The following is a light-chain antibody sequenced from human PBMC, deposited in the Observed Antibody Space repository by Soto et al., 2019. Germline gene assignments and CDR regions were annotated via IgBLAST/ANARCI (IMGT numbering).Light chain of an antibody. J-gene: IGLJ3*02. CDR3: LSFTTATTWV. V-gene: IGLV2-14*01. CDR2: EVS. CDR1: SSDIGAYDY. Sequence: QSALTQPASVSGSPGQSITISCTGTSSDIGAYDYVSWYQQHPGKAPQVMIYEVSNRPSGVSYRFSGSKSGNTASLTISGLQSEDEADYYCLSFTTATTWVFGGGTQLTVL.